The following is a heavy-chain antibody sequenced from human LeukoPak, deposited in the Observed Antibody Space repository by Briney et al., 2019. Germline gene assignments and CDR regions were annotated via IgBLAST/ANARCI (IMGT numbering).Heavy chain of an antibody. Sequence: PSETLSLTCTVSGGSISSSSYYWGWIRQPPGKGLEWIGSIYYSGSTYYNPSLKSRVTISVDTSKNQFSLKLSSVTAADTAVYYCARGLRVPSTMVRGVIKAVYYFDYWGQGTLVTVSS. CDR1: GGSISSSSYY. V-gene: IGHV4-39*01. CDR3: ARGLRVPSTMVRGVIKAVYYFDY. J-gene: IGHJ4*02. CDR2: IYYSGST. D-gene: IGHD3-10*01.